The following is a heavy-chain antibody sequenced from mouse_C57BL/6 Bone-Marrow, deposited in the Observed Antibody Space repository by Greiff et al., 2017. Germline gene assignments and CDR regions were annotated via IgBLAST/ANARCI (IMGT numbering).Heavy chain of an antibody. CDR1: GYTFTSYW. Sequence: QVQLQQPGAELVKPGASVKMSCKASGYTFTSYWITWVKQRPGQGLEWIGDIYPGSGSTNYNQKFKGKATLTVDQSSSTAYMQLNSLTSEDSAVYYCARGYDYDYAMDYWGQGTSVTVSS. V-gene: IGHV1-55*01. J-gene: IGHJ4*01. CDR2: IYPGSGST. D-gene: IGHD2-4*01. CDR3: ARGYDYDYAMDY.